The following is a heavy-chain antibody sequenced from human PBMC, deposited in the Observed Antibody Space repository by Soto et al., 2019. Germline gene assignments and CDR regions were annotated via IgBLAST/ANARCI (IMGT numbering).Heavy chain of an antibody. V-gene: IGHV3-30*18. J-gene: IGHJ4*02. CDR1: GFTFSSFA. CDR2: ISYDGRDK. CDR3: AKDHHRDYANYLEV. D-gene: IGHD4-17*01. Sequence: GSLRLSCEASGFTFSSFAMHWVRQAPGKGLQWLAVISYDGRDKHYSDPVKGRFIISRDNSNNTLYLQMNSLSSEDTAVYYCAKDHHRDYANYLEVWGQGTLVTVSS.